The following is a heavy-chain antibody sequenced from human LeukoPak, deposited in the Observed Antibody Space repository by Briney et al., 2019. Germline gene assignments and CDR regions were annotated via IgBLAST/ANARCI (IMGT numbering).Heavy chain of an antibody. CDR2: INPNSGGT. CDR3: ARVNRNPPYYYYYMDV. J-gene: IGHJ6*03. Sequence: GASVKVSCKASGYTFTGYYMHWVRQAPGQGLEWMGWINPNSGGTYYAQKFQGRVTMTRDTSISTAYMELSRLRSDDTAVYYCARVNRNPPYYYYYMDVWGKGTTVTVSS. D-gene: IGHD1-14*01. CDR1: GYTFTGYY. V-gene: IGHV1-2*02.